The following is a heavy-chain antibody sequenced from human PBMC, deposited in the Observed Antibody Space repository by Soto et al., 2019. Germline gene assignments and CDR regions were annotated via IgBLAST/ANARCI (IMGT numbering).Heavy chain of an antibody. CDR2: ISGRGGDT. Sequence: EVQLLESGGGLVQPGGSLRLSCAASGFTFSSYALNWVRQAPGKGREWVSTISGRGGDTYYADSVKGRFTISRDNSKYTLSLQMDSLRAEDTAVYYCAKGGRSSSGLDFDYWGQGTLVTVSS. V-gene: IGHV3-23*01. CDR3: AKGGRSSSGLDFDY. J-gene: IGHJ4*02. D-gene: IGHD6-6*01. CDR1: GFTFSSYA.